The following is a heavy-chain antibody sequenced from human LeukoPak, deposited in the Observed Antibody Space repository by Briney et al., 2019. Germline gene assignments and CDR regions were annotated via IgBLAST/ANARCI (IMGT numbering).Heavy chain of an antibody. CDR1: GYSISSDYY. V-gene: IGHV4-38-2*02. CDR3: ARARWKSFDY. D-gene: IGHD5-24*01. J-gene: IGHJ4*02. Sequence: SETLSLTCTVSGYSISSDYYGGWIRQPPGKGLEWIGEINHSGSTNYNPSLKNRVTISVDTSKNQFSLKLSSVTAADTAVYYCARARWKSFDYWGQGILVTVSS. CDR2: INHSGST.